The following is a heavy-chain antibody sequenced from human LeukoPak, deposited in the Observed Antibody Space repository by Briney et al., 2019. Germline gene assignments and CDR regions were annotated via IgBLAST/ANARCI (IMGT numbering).Heavy chain of an antibody. J-gene: IGHJ6*02. CDR1: GSTFTGYY. CDR2: INPNSGGT. V-gene: IGHV1-2*02. D-gene: IGHD2-2*01. Sequence: GASVKVSCKASGSTFTGYYMHWVREAPGQGLEWMGWINPNSGGTDYAQKFQGRVTMTRDTSLSTAYMELSRLRSADTAVYYCTRATSVVVPAADHYYYGMDVWGQGTTVTVSS. CDR3: TRATSVVVPAADHYYYGMDV.